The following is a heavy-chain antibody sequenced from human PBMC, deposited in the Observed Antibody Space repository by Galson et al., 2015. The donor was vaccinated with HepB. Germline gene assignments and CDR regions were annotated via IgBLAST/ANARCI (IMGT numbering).Heavy chain of an antibody. V-gene: IGHV6-1*01. CDR2: TYYRSKWYN. CDR1: GDSVSSNSAA. Sequence: CAIFGDSVSSNSAAWYWIRQSPSGGLEWLGRTYYRSKWYNDYAVSVKSRITINQDTTKNQFTLQLNTVTPEDTAVYYCARYIAVADGSFDIWGQGTMVTVSS. CDR3: ARYIAVADGSFDI. J-gene: IGHJ3*02. D-gene: IGHD6-19*01.